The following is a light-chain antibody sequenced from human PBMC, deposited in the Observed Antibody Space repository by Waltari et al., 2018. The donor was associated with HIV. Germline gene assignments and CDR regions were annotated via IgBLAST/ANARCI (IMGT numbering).Light chain of an antibody. Sequence: VIYQDVKRPSGIPDRFSGSNSGNTATLTISGTQSVDEADYYCQASDSGTVVFGGGTKLTVL. V-gene: IGLV3-1*01. J-gene: IGLJ2*01. CDR2: QDV. CDR3: QASDSGTVV.